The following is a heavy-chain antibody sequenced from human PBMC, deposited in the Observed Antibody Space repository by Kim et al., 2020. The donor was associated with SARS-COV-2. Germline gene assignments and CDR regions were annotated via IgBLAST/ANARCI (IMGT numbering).Heavy chain of an antibody. V-gene: IGHV3-49*03. D-gene: IGHD6-13*01. CDR2: IRSKAYGGTT. Sequence: GGSLRLSCTASGFTFGDYAMSWFRQAPGKGLEWVGFIRSKAYGGTTEYAASVKGRFTISRDDSKSIAYLQMNSLKTEDTAGYYCTRLVQQLVGAIDLWGRGTLVTVSS. J-gene: IGHJ2*01. CDR1: GFTFGDYA. CDR3: TRLVQQLVGAIDL.